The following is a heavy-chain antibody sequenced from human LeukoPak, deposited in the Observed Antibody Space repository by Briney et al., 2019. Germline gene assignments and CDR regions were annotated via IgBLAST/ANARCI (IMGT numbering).Heavy chain of an antibody. J-gene: IGHJ5*02. Sequence: GRSLRLSCAASGFTFSSYGMHWVRQAPGKGLEWVAVISYDGSNKYYADSVKGRFTTSRDNSKNTLYLQMNSLRAEDTAVYYCAKRVLGSGWSVWFGPWGQGTLVTVSS. D-gene: IGHD6-19*01. CDR1: GFTFSSYG. V-gene: IGHV3-30*18. CDR3: AKRVLGSGWSVWFGP. CDR2: ISYDGSNK.